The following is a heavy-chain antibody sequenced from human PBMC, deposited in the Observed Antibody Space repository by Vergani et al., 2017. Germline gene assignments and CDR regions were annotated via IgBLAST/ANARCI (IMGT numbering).Heavy chain of an antibody. V-gene: IGHV3-7*01. CDR2: IKQDGSEK. CDR1: GFMFSNYW. D-gene: IGHD2-21*02. CDR3: ARDQYCGGDCYSQSFDY. Sequence: EVQLVESGGGLVQPGGSLRLSCAASGFMFSNYWMNWVRQAPGKGLEWVANIKQDGSEKYYVDSVRGRFTISRDNAKNSLYLQMNSLRAEDTAVYYCARDQYCGGDCYSQSFDYWGQGTLVTVSS. J-gene: IGHJ4*02.